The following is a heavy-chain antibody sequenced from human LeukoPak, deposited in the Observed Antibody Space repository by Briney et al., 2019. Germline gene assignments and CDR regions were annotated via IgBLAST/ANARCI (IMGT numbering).Heavy chain of an antibody. J-gene: IGHJ5*02. D-gene: IGHD2-2*01. Sequence: GGSLRLSCAASGFTFSDYYMSWIRQAPGKGLEWVALMSYDGRNEFYADAVKGRFTISRDISNNTLYLQMNSLRAEDTAVYYCARAYPRYCSSNSCYSRLDPWGQGTLVTVSS. CDR3: ARAYPRYCSSNSCYSRLDP. V-gene: IGHV3-30*01. CDR1: GFTFSDYY. CDR2: MSYDGRNE.